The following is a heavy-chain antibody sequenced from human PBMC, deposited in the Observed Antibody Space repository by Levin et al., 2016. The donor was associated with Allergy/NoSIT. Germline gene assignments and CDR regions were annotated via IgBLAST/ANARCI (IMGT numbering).Heavy chain of an antibody. J-gene: IGHJ5*02. Sequence: GESLKISCAASGFTFSSYSMNWVRQAPGKGLEWVSAISGSGAETYYAGSVKGRFTISRDNSKNTLSLQMDSLRAEDTAVYFCVRETLAALGTADHWGQGTLVTVSS. CDR3: VRETLAALGTADH. V-gene: IGHV3-23*01. CDR1: GFTFSSYS. D-gene: IGHD6-13*01. CDR2: ISGSGAET.